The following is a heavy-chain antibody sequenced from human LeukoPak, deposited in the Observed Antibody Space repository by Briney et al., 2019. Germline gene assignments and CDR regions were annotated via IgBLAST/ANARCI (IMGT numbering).Heavy chain of an antibody. CDR1: GGSISSGDYY. Sequence: PSQTLSLTCTVSGGSISSGDYYWSWIRQPPGKGLEWIGYIYYSGSAYYNPSLKSRVSISVDTSKNQFSLKLRSVTAADTAVYYCARDDGDYSSPYWYFDLWGRGTLVTVSS. CDR3: ARDDGDYSSPYWYFDL. D-gene: IGHD4-17*01. V-gene: IGHV4-30-4*01. CDR2: IYYSGSA. J-gene: IGHJ2*01.